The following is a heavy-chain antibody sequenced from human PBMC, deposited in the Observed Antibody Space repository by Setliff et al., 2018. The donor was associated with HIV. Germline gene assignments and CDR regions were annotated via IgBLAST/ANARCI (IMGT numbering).Heavy chain of an antibody. CDR1: GFTFSNYW. V-gene: IGHV4-4*02. J-gene: IGHJ4*02. CDR3: ARVYDSTGYYFDF. Sequence: SETLSLSCAASGFTFSNYWMSWVRQSPGKGLEWIGEIFHSGNTNYNPSLKSRVTISIDKSKKQFSLKVTSVTAADTAVYYCARVYDSTGYYFDFWGQGTLVTVSS. CDR2: IFHSGNT. D-gene: IGHD3-22*01.